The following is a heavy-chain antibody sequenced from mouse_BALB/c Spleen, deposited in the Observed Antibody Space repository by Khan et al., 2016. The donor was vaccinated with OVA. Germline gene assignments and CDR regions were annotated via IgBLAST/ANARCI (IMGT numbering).Heavy chain of an antibody. J-gene: IGHJ3*01. D-gene: IGHD1-2*01. CDR3: ARRNYCGYTFAY. CDR2: ISPGSGDT. CDR1: GYTFTDYH. V-gene: IGHV1-77*01. Sequence: QVRLQQSGAELARPGASVKLSCTASGYTFTDYHINWVKQRTGQGLEWIGEISPGSGDTYYNEKFKGKATLTADKSSTTAYMQLSSLTSEASAVYFCARRNYCGYTFAYWGQGTLVTVSA.